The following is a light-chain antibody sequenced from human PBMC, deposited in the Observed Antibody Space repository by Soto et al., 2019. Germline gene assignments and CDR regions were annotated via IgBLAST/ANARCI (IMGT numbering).Light chain of an antibody. CDR2: VAS. CDR1: QGISNY. J-gene: IGKJ1*01. V-gene: IGKV1-27*01. Sequence: DIQMTQSPSSLSASVGYRVTITCRASQGISNYLAWYQQQPGKVPKLLINVASTLQSGVPSRFSGSGSGTDFTLTISSLQPEDVATYYCQKYNSAPWTFGQGTKVEIK. CDR3: QKYNSAPWT.